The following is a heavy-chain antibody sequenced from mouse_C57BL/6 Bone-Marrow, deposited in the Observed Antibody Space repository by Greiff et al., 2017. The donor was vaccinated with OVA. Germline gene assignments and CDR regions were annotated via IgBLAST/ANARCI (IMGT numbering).Heavy chain of an antibody. J-gene: IGHJ1*03. Sequence: EVKVVESGGGLVQPGGSLKLSCAASGFTFSDYYMYWVRQTPEKRLEWVAYISNGGGSTYYPDTVKGRFTISRDNAKNTLYLQMSRLKSEDTAMYYCARHGYGSTWYFDVWGTGTTVTVSS. CDR2: ISNGGGST. CDR3: ARHGYGSTWYFDV. CDR1: GFTFSDYY. D-gene: IGHD1-1*01. V-gene: IGHV5-12*01.